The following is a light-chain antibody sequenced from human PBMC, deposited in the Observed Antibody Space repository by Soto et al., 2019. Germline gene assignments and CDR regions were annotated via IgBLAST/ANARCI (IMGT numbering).Light chain of an antibody. V-gene: IGKV1-39*01. CDR3: QQYGRSPLT. CDR1: QSISIY. J-gene: IGKJ4*01. CDR2: AAS. Sequence: DIQMTQSPSSLSASVGDRVTITCRASQSISIYLNWYQQKPGKAPKVLIYAASSLQSGVPPRFSGSGSGTDFTLTISSLQPEDFATYFCQQYGRSPLTFGGGTKVDIK.